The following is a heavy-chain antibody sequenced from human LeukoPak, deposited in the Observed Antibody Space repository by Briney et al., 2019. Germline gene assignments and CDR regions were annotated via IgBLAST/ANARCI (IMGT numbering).Heavy chain of an antibody. CDR2: INPNSGGT. Sequence: GASVKVSCKASGYTFTGFHVHWVRQAPGQGLEWMGWINPNSGGTNYAQKFQGRVTMTRDTSISTAYMELSSLRSDDTAVYYCAREEGSGCYDYWGQGTKVTVSS. J-gene: IGHJ4*02. CDR1: GYTFTGFH. D-gene: IGHD6-19*01. V-gene: IGHV1-2*02. CDR3: AREEGSGCYDY.